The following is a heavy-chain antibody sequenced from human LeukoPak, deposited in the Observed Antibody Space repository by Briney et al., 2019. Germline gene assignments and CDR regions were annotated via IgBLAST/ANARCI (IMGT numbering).Heavy chain of an antibody. J-gene: IGHJ5*02. CDR2: IYYSGST. CDR3: ARQGAYLYGFNH. CDR1: GGSISSSSYY. V-gene: IGHV4-39*01. Sequence: PSETLSLTCTVSGGSISSSSYYWGWIRQPPGKGLEWIGSIYYSGSTYYNPSLKSRVTISVDTSKNQFSLKLSSVTAADTAVYYCARQGAYLYGFNHWGQGTLVTVSS. D-gene: IGHD1-26*01.